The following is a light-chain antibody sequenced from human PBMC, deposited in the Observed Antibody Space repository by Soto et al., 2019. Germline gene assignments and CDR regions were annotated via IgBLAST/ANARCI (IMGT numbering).Light chain of an antibody. CDR1: QSVSTY. V-gene: IGKV3-20*01. Sequence: EIVLTQSPGTLSLSPGERATLSCRASQSVSTYLAWYQQKPGQGPRLLIDGASSRASGIPDRFSGSGSGTDFTLTISRLAPEDSAVYYCHQYGNSPTFGQGTKVEVK. CDR2: GAS. CDR3: HQYGNSPT. J-gene: IGKJ1*01.